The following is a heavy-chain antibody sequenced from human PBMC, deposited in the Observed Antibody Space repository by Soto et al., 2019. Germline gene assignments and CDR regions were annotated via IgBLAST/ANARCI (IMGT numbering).Heavy chain of an antibody. CDR1: GYSFTSYW. J-gene: IGHJ6*02. V-gene: IGHV5-51*01. Sequence: EVQLVQSGAEVQKPGESLQISCKGSGYSFTSYWIGWVRQMPGKGLGWMGIIYPGDSDTRYSPAFQGQVTISADKSISNAYLQWSSLKASDTAMYYCARLIRWELGVYYYGMDVWGQGTTVTVSS. CDR2: IYPGDSDT. CDR3: ARLIRWELGVYYYGMDV. D-gene: IGHD1-26*01.